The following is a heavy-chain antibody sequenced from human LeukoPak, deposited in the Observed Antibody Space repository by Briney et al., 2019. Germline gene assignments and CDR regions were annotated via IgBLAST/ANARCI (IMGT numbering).Heavy chain of an antibody. J-gene: IGHJ4*02. V-gene: IGHV4-34*01. CDR2: INHSGST. CDR1: GGSFSGYY. Sequence: PSETLSLTCAVYGGSFSGYYWSWIRQPPGKGLECVAEINHSGSTNYNPSLKSRVTISVDTSKNQFSLKLSSVTAADTAVYYCATLRGYSYGLYYFDYWGQGTLVTVSS. CDR3: ATLRGYSYGLYYFDY. D-gene: IGHD5-18*01.